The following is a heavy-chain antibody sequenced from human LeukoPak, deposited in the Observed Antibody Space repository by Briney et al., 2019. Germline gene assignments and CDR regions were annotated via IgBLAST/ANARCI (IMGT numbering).Heavy chain of an antibody. V-gene: IGHV3-33*01. CDR1: GFTFSSYG. J-gene: IGHJ4*02. Sequence: TGRSLRLSCAASGFTFSSYGMHWVRQAPGKGLEWVAVIWYDGSNKYYADSVKGRFTISRDNSKNTLYLQMNSLRAEDTAVYYCARERRIVGATYYFDYWGQGTLVTVSS. CDR3: ARERRIVGATYYFDY. D-gene: IGHD1-26*01. CDR2: IWYDGSNK.